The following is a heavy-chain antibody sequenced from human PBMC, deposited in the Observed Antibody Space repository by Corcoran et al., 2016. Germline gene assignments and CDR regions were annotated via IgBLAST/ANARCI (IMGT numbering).Heavy chain of an antibody. V-gene: IGHV3-30*18. J-gene: IGHJ6*02. D-gene: IGHD3-10*01. CDR3: AKDGTGGSGILLYYYYYYGMDV. Sequence: QVQLVESGGGVVQPGRALRLTCAASGFTFSSHGMHWVRQAPGKGLEWVAVISYDGNNKYYADSVKGRFTISRDNSKNTLYLQMNSLRAEAKAVCYCAKDGTGGSGILLYYYYYYGMDVWGQGTTVTVSS. CDR2: ISYDGNNK. CDR1: GFTFSSHG.